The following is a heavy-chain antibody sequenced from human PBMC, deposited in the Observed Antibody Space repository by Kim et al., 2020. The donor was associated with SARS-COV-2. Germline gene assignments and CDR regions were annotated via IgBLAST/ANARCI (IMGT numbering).Heavy chain of an antibody. CDR3: AASLHPAYYYGMDV. V-gene: IGHV1-58*02. CDR1: GFTFTSSA. Sequence: SVKVSCKASGFTFTSSAMQWVRQARGQRLEWIGWIVVGSGNTNYAQKFQERVTITRDMSTSTAYMELSSLRSEDTAVYYCAASLHPAYYYGMDVWGQGTTVTVSS. D-gene: IGHD1-26*01. J-gene: IGHJ6*02. CDR2: IVVGSGNT.